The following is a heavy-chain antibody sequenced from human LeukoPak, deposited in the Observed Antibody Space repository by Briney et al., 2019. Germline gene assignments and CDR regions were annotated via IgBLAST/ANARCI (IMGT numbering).Heavy chain of an antibody. Sequence: PGRSLRLSCAASGFTFSSYGMHWVRQAPGKGLEWVAVIWYDGSNKYYADSVKGRFTISRDNSKNTLYLQMNSLRAEDTAVHYCATAPYYYGSGSYPYYYYGMDVWGQGTTVTVSS. J-gene: IGHJ6*02. CDR3: ATAPYYYGSGSYPYYYYGMDV. CDR1: GFTFSSYG. D-gene: IGHD3-10*01. V-gene: IGHV3-33*01. CDR2: IWYDGSNK.